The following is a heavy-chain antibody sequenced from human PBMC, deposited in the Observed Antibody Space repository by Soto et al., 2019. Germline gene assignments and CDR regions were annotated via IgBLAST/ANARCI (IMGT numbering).Heavy chain of an antibody. V-gene: IGHV3-21*01. D-gene: IGHD4-4*01. J-gene: IGHJ6*03. Sequence: EVQLVVSGGGLVKPGGSLRLSCAASGFTFSSYSMNWVRQAPGKWLEWVSSISSSSSYIYYAYSVKGRFTISRDNAKNSLYLQMYSLRDEDTAVDYSATPIYSNYFGGGYYYMGVWGKGTTVTVSS. CDR2: ISSSSSYI. CDR3: ATPIYSNYFGGGYYYMGV. CDR1: GFTFSSYS.